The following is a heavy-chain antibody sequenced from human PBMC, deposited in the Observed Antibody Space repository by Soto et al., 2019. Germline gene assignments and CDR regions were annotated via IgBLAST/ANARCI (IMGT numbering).Heavy chain of an antibody. CDR1: GGSISSSSYY. D-gene: IGHD5-18*01. Sequence: QLQLQESGPGLVKPSETLSLTCTVSGGSISSSSYYWGWIRQPPGKGLEWIGSIYYSGSTYYNPSLKSRVTISVDTSKNQFSLKLSSVTAADTAVYYCASVSIQLWLGDAFDIWGQGTMVTVSS. J-gene: IGHJ3*02. CDR3: ASVSIQLWLGDAFDI. V-gene: IGHV4-39*01. CDR2: IYYSGST.